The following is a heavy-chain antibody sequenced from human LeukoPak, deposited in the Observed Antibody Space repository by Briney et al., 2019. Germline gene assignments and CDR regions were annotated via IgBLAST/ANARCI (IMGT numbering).Heavy chain of an antibody. CDR1: GFIFSTFN. J-gene: IGHJ4*02. CDR3: ATSVI. Sequence: HPGGSLRLSCAASGFIFSTFNMNWVRQAPGKGLEWVSYISTSSSSVYYADSVKGRFTISRDNAKNSLYLQMNSLRDEDTAVYYCATSVIRGQGVLVTVSS. V-gene: IGHV3-48*02. D-gene: IGHD2-21*01. CDR2: ISTSSSSV.